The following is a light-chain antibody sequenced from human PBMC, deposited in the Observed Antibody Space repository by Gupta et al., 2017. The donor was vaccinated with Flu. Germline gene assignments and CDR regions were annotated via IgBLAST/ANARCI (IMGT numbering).Light chain of an antibody. CDR3: QQYYSTPNT. V-gene: IGKV4-1*01. Sequence: DIVMTQSPDSLAVSLGERATINCKSSQSVLYSSNNKNYLAWYQQKPGQPPKLLIYGASTRESGVPDRCSGGGSGTDFTLTISSLHAEDVAVYYCQQYYSTPNTFGQGTKLEIK. CDR2: GAS. CDR1: QSVLYSSNNKNY. J-gene: IGKJ2*01.